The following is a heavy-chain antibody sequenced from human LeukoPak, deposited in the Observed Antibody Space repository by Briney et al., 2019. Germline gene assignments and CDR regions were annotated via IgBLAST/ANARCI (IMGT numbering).Heavy chain of an antibody. V-gene: IGHV3-21*01. Sequence: GGSLRLSCAASGFTFSSYSMNWVRQAPGKGLEWVSSISSSSSYIYYADSVKGRFTISRDNAKNSLYLQMNSLRAEDTAVYYCARDGLYGGETEYFQHWGQGTLVTVSS. CDR3: ARDGLYGGETEYFQH. D-gene: IGHD2/OR15-2a*01. CDR2: ISSSSSYI. CDR1: GFTFSSYS. J-gene: IGHJ1*01.